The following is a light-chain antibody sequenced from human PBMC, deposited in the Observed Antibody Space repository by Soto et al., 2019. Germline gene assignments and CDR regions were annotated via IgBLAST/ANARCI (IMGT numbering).Light chain of an antibody. CDR2: GAS. J-gene: IGKJ4*01. CDR1: QSVSSSY. CDR3: QQYGSSPLT. Sequence: EVVLTQSPGTLSLSPGERATLSCRVSQSVSSSYLAWYRQKPGQAPRLLIYGASSRATGIPDRFSGSGSGTDFTLTISRLEPEDFALYYCQQYGSSPLTFGGGTKVEIK. V-gene: IGKV3-20*01.